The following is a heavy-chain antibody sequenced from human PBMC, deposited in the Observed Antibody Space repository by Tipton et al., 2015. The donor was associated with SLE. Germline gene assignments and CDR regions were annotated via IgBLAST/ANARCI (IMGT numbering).Heavy chain of an antibody. Sequence: TLSLTCTVSGGSISSYYWSWIRQPPGKGLEWIGYIYYSGSTNYNPSLKSRVPISVDTSKNQFSLELSSVTAADTAVYYCARTARLAYWGVDCGKPDAFDICGQG. CDR2: IYYSGST. D-gene: IGHD2-21*01. V-gene: IGHV4-59*01. J-gene: IGHJ3*02. CDR1: GGSISSYY. CDR3: ARTARLAYWGVDCGKPDAFDI.